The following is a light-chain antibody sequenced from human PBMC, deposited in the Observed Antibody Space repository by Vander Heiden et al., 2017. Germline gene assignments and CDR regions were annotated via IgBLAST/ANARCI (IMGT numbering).Light chain of an antibody. CDR3: QQYRTDWT. CDR1: ESVNMW. CDR2: KAT. J-gene: IGKJ1*01. V-gene: IGKV1-5*03. Sequence: IQMTQSPSILPASVGDTVTITCRDSESVNMWLAWYQQQPGKAPNVLIHKATTLKSGVPSRFSGSGFGTEFTLTISSLEPDDFATYYCQQYRTDWTFGQGTKVEI.